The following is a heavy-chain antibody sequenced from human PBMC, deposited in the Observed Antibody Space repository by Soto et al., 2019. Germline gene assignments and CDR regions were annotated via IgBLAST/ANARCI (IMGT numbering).Heavy chain of an antibody. J-gene: IGHJ4*02. CDR1: GGSISSGDYY. CDR2: IYYSGST. CDR3: ARDVDADFRTDFDY. V-gene: IGHV4-30-4*01. D-gene: IGHD4-17*01. Sequence: SETLSLTCTVSGGSISSGDYYWSWIRQPPGKGLEWIGYIYYSGSTYYNPSLKSRVTISVDTSKNQFSLKLSSVTAADTALYYCARDVDADFRTDFDYWGRGTLVTVS.